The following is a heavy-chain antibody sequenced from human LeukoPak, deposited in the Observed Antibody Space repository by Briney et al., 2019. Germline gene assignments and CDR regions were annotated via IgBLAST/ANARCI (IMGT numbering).Heavy chain of an antibody. CDR1: GCTFTGYY. CDR3: ARDYNWNYNWFDP. Sequence: ASVKVSCTASGCTFTGYYMHWVRQAPGQGLEWMGWINPNSGGTNYAQKFQGRVTMTRDTSISTAYMELSRLRSDDTAVYYCARDYNWNYNWFDPWGQGTLVTVSS. CDR2: INPNSGGT. J-gene: IGHJ5*02. D-gene: IGHD1-7*01. V-gene: IGHV1-2*02.